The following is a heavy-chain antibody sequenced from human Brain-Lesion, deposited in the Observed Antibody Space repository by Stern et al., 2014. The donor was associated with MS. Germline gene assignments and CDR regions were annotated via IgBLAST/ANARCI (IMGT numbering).Heavy chain of an antibody. J-gene: IGHJ4*02. CDR3: ATLSPGAGGNYYRHFDY. V-gene: IGHV1-24*01. Sequence: VQLVESGAGVKKPGASVKVSCKVSGYTLTELSMHWVRQAPRKGLEGMGGFDPEDGETIYAQKFQGRVTMTEDTSTDTAYMELSSLRSEDTAVYYCATLSPGAGGNYYRHFDYWGQGTLVTVSS. CDR1: GYTLTELS. CDR2: FDPEDGET. D-gene: IGHD1-26*01.